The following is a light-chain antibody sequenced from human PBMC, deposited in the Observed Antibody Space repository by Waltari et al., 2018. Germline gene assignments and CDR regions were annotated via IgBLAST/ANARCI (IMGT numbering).Light chain of an antibody. CDR2: DDS. V-gene: IGLV3-21*02. CDR3: QVWDSGGDHVV. Sequence: SYVLTQPPSVSVAPGQTARISCGGNKIGFKSVHWYQKKPGQAPLLVFYDDSDRPSGIPVRFAGSNEGNTATLTSSMVEDGDEVDYYGQVWDSGGDHVVFGGGTKLTVL. CDR1: KIGFKS. J-gene: IGLJ2*01.